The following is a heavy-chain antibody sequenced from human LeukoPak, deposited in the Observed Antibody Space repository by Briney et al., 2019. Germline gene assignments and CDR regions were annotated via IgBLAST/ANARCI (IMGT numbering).Heavy chain of an antibody. CDR3: ASIYSGYDSFAPDY. CDR2: INLSGGST. J-gene: IGHJ4*02. Sequence: GASVKVSCKASGYTFTSYYMHWVRQAPGQELEWMGIINLSGGSTSYAQKFQGRVTMTRDTSTSTVYMELSSLRSEDTAVYYCASIYSGYDSFAPDYWGQGTLVTVSS. CDR1: GYTFTSYY. D-gene: IGHD5-12*01. V-gene: IGHV1-46*01.